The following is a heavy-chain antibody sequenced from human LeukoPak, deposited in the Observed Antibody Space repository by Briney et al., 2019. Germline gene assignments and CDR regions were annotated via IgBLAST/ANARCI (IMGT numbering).Heavy chain of an antibody. CDR3: ARDRLHYDSLTGYPAD. J-gene: IGHJ4*02. D-gene: IGHD3-9*01. Sequence: PGGSLRLSCAVSGFTFSSYAMSWVRQAPGKGLEWVSVIYSGGSTHYADSVKGRFTISRDNSKNTLYLQMNSLRAEDTAVYYCARDRLHYDSLTGYPADWGQGTLVTVSS. CDR2: IYSGGST. V-gene: IGHV3-66*01. CDR1: GFTFSSYA.